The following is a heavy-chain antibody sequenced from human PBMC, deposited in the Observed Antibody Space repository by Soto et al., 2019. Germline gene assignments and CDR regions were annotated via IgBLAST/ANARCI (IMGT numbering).Heavy chain of an antibody. D-gene: IGHD3-3*01. CDR1: GFTFSSYS. CDR3: ARVGRFGAFDP. CDR2: ISSSSSYI. V-gene: IGHV3-21*01. J-gene: IGHJ5*02. Sequence: GGSLRLSCAASGFTFSSYSMNWVRQAPGKGLEWVSSISSSSSYIYYADSVKGRFTISRDNAKNSLYLQMNSLRAEDTAVYYCARVGRFGAFDPWGQGTLVTVSS.